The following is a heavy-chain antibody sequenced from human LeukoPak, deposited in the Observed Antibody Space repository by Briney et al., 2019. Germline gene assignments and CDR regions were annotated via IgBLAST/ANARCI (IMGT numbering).Heavy chain of an antibody. Sequence: PSETLSLTCTVSGGSISSGGYYWSWIRQHPGKGLEWIGYIYYSGSTYYNPSLKSRVTISVDTSKNQFSLKLSSVTAADTAVYYCARGSLRYYDSSGYYYRNYYGMDVWGQGTTVTVSS. CDR1: GGSISSGGYY. V-gene: IGHV4-31*03. CDR2: IYYSGST. D-gene: IGHD3-22*01. J-gene: IGHJ6*02. CDR3: ARGSLRYYDSSGYYYRNYYGMDV.